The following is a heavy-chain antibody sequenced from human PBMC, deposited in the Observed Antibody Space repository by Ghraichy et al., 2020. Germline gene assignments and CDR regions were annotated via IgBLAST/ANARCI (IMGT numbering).Heavy chain of an antibody. D-gene: IGHD6-19*01. Sequence: GGSLRLSCAASGFTFDDYAMHWVRQAPGKGLEWVSSISWNSAGIGYADSVKGRFTISRDNAKNSLYLQMNSLRAEDTALYYCAKVFSGAIAVAGLGYFDLWGRGTLVTVSS. CDR3: AKVFSGAIAVAGLGYFDL. CDR2: ISWNSAGI. J-gene: IGHJ2*01. CDR1: GFTFDDYA. V-gene: IGHV3-9*01.